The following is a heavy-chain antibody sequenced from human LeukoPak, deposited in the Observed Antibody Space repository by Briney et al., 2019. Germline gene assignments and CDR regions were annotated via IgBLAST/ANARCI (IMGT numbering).Heavy chain of an antibody. J-gene: IGHJ4*02. CDR2: IYYTGST. V-gene: IGHV4-59*01. Sequence: SETLTLTCSVSGGSISSNYWSWIRQPPGKELEWLGYIYYTGSTNYNPSLKSRVTISIDTSMNPFSLNLSSVTAADPAVYYCAGGGTTVTFDYWGQGTLVTVSS. CDR1: GGSISSNY. D-gene: IGHD4-17*01. CDR3: AGGGTTVTFDY.